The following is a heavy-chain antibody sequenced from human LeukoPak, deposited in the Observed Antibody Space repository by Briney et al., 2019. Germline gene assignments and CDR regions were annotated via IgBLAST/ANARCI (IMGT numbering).Heavy chain of an antibody. CDR2: IYYSGNT. D-gene: IGHD3-22*01. CDR1: GGSISSSSYY. J-gene: IGHJ4*02. CDR3: ARLGNYYDSSVNY. V-gene: IGHV4-39*07. Sequence: SETLSLTCTVSGGSISSSSYYWGWIRQPPGKGLEWIGSIYYSGNTYYNPSLKSRVTISVDTSKNQFSLKLSSVTAADTAVYYCARLGNYYDSSVNYWGQGTLVTVSS.